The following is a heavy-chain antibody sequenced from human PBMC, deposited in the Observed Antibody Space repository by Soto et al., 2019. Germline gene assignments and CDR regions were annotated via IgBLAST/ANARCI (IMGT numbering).Heavy chain of an antibody. CDR3: VKDDGGSPSKQPL. V-gene: IGHV3-23*01. J-gene: IGHJ4*02. CDR2: ISGSGDRT. CDR1: GITISNYP. Sequence: QPGGSLRLSCAASGITISNYPMSWVHQAPGKGLEWVSGISGSGDRTYYADSAKGRFTISKDISKNSLSLQVDSLAVDDTAVYFCVKDDGGSPSKQPLWGQGTLVTVAS. D-gene: IGHD3-10*01.